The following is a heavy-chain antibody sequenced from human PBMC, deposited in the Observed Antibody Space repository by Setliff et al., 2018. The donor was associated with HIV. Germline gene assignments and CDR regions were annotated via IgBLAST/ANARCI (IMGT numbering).Heavy chain of an antibody. CDR3: ARSEQQWLVPSAFDY. D-gene: IGHD6-19*01. Sequence: SETLSLTCTVSGGSISSGGYYWNWIRQHPGKGLEWIGYIYYSGSTYYSPSLKSRVTISEDTSKNQFSLKMRSVTAADTAVYYCARSEQQWLVPSAFDYWGQGTLVTVSS. V-gene: IGHV4-31*03. CDR1: GGSISSGGYY. J-gene: IGHJ4*02. CDR2: IYYSGST.